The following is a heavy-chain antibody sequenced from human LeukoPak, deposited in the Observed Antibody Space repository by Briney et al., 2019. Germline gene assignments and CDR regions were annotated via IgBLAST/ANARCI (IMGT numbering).Heavy chain of an antibody. J-gene: IGHJ5*02. CDR2: IIPIFGTA. CDR1: GGTFSSYA. CDR3: ARSITIFGVVINNWFDP. Sequence: TVKVSCKASGGTFSSYAISWVRQAPGQGLEWMGGIIPIFGTANYAQKFQGRVTITADESTSTAYMELSSLRSEDTAVYYCARSITIFGVVINNWFDPWGQGTLVTVSS. V-gene: IGHV1-69*01. D-gene: IGHD3-3*01.